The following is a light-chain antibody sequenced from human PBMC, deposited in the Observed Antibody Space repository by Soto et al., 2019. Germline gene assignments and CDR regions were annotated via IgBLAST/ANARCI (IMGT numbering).Light chain of an antibody. V-gene: IGKV1-39*01. Sequence: DIQMTQSPSSLSASVGDRVTITCRASQDISSYLNWYQQKPGTAPKLLIYAASTLHSGVPSRFSGSESGTDFTLTISSLQPEDFATYYCQQSYSTLFTFGPGTKVDIK. J-gene: IGKJ3*01. CDR3: QQSYSTLFT. CDR2: AAS. CDR1: QDISSY.